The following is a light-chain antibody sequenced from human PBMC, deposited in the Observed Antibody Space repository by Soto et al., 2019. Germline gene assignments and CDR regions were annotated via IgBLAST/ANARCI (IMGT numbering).Light chain of an antibody. J-gene: IGKJ1*01. CDR2: DAS. CDR3: QQYNSYSWT. Sequence: DIQMTQSPSTLSASVGDRVTITCRASQSISSWLAWYQQKPGKAPKLLIYDASSLESGVPSRSSGSGSGTEFTLTISSLQPDDFATYYCQQYNSYSWTLGQGTKV. CDR1: QSISSW. V-gene: IGKV1-5*01.